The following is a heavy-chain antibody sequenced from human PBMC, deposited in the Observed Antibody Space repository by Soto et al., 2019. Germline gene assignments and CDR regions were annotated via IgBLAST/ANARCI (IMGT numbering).Heavy chain of an antibody. V-gene: IGHV1-2*06. D-gene: IGHD6-19*01. J-gene: IGHJ4*02. CDR2: INPKSGGT. CDR3: ASAAVTGTAGLDF. CDR1: GYSFTDYH. Sequence: GASVKVSCKASGYSFTDYHIHWVRQAPGQGLEWLGRINPKSGGTSTAQKFQGRVTMTRDTSISTAYMELSRLTSDDTAVYYCASAAVTGTAGLDFWGQGTQVTVSS.